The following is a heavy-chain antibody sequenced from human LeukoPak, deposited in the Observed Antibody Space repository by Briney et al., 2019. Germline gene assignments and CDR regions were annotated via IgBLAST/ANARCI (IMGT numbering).Heavy chain of an antibody. CDR2: INPSGGST. Sequence: GASVKVSCTASGYTFTSYYMHWVRQAPGQGLEWMGIINPSGGSTSYAQKFQGRVTMTRGMSTSTVYMELSSLRSEDTAVYYCARERYCSSTNCSTFDYWGQGTLVTVSS. J-gene: IGHJ4*02. D-gene: IGHD2-2*01. V-gene: IGHV1-46*01. CDR3: ARERYCSSTNCSTFDY. CDR1: GYTFTSYY.